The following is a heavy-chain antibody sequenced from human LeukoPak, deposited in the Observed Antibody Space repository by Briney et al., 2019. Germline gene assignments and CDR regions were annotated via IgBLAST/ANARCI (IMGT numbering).Heavy chain of an antibody. CDR1: SGSISSYY. CDR2: IYYSGST. CDR3: ARGDVFFDY. V-gene: IGHV4-59*01. J-gene: IGHJ4*02. Sequence: SETLSLTCTVSSGSISSYYWSWIRQPPGKGLEWIGYIYYSGSTKYNPSLRSRVTISVDTSMNQFSLKLSSVTAADTAVYYCARGDVFFDYWGQGTLVTVSS. D-gene: IGHD5-24*01.